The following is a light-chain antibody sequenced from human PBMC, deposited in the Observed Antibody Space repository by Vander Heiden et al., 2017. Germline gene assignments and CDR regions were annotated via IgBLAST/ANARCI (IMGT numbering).Light chain of an antibody. V-gene: IGKV3-15*01. CDR3: QQYNNWPQT. CDR2: GAS. CDR1: PSVSSN. Sequence: EIVMTQSPATLSVSPGERATLSCSASPSVSSNLAWYQQKPGQAPRLLIYGASTRATGIPARVSGSGSGTEFTLTISSLQSEDFAVYYCQQYNNWPQTFGQGTKVEIK. J-gene: IGKJ1*01.